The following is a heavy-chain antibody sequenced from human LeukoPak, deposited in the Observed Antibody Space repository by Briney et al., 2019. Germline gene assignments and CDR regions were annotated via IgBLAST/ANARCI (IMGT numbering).Heavy chain of an antibody. D-gene: IGHD5-18*01. V-gene: IGHV3-21*01. J-gene: IGHJ3*02. CDR2: ISSSSSYI. CDR3: ARDTLGYSYGHDAFDI. Sequence: WGSLRLSCAASGFTFSSYSMNWVRQAPGKGLEWVSSISSSSSYIYYADSVKGRFTISRDNAKNSLYLQMNSLRAEDTAVYYCARDTLGYSYGHDAFDIWGQGTMVTVSS. CDR1: GFTFSSYS.